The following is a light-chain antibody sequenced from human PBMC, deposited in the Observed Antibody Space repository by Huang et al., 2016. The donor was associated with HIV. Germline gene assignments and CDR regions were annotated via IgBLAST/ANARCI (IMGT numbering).Light chain of an antibody. CDR1: QSVSSN. V-gene: IGKV3-15*01. CDR2: GAS. Sequence: ETVMTQSPATLSVSPGERATRSCRASQSVSSNLAWNQQKHGQSPRRLSYGASTRAADIPATCSGSGSGTEFTLTISSLQSEDFAVYFCRQYNNWPWTFGQGTKVEIK. CDR3: RQYNNWPWT. J-gene: IGKJ1*01.